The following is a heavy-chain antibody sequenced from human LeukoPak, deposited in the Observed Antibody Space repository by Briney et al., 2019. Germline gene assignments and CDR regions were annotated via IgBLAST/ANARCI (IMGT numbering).Heavy chain of an antibody. J-gene: IGHJ4*02. Sequence: GGSLRLSCAASGFSFSNYGMHWVRQAPGKGLEWVASISYDGSYKYFADSVKGRFTISRDNSKNTLFLQMNSLRVDDTAVYYCAKTSGPGSYYAVDYWGQGTLVTVSS. CDR1: GFSFSNYG. D-gene: IGHD3-10*01. CDR3: AKTSGPGSYYAVDY. CDR2: ISYDGSYK. V-gene: IGHV3-30*18.